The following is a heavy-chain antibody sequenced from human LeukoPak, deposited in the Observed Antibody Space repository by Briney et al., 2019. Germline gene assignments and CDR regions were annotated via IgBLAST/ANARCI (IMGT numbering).Heavy chain of an antibody. CDR3: ASVDTAMVTEFVY. Sequence: ASVKVSCKASGYTFTSYYMHWVRQAPGQGLEWMGIINPSGGSTNYAQKFQGRVTMTRDTSISTAYMELSRLRSDDTAVYYCASVDTAMVTEFVYWGQGTLVTVSS. J-gene: IGHJ4*02. V-gene: IGHV1-2*02. CDR1: GYTFTSYY. D-gene: IGHD5-18*01. CDR2: INPSGGST.